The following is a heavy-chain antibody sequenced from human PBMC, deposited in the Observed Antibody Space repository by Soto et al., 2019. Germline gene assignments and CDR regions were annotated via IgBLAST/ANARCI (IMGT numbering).Heavy chain of an antibody. J-gene: IGHJ3*02. V-gene: IGHV3-23*01. CDR2: MSPTGDNT. Sequence: EVQLLESGGGLVQPGGSLRLSCEASGFSFFSYAMSWVRQAPGKGLEWVSAMSPTGDNTHYGSSVEGCFTISRDNSKTSLYLQMSSLRAEDTAVYYCVKLRTDWLSDAFEMWGQGTMVTVPS. D-gene: IGHD3-9*01. CDR3: VKLRTDWLSDAFEM. CDR1: GFSFFSYA.